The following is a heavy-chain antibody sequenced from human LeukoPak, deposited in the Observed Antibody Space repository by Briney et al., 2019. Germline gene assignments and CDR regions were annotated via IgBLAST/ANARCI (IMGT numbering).Heavy chain of an antibody. J-gene: IGHJ1*01. CDR3: AGRGQRCFRD. CDR1: GDSISSDY. V-gene: IGHV4-4*08. CDR2: IYRFGNT. Sequence: SETLSLTCTVSGDSISSDYWSWIRQPPEKGLEWIGYIYRFGNTDYNPSLMRRVTISLDMSKKQLSLNLTSVTAADTAVYYCAGRGQRCFRDWGQGTLVTVSS. D-gene: IGHD5-24*01.